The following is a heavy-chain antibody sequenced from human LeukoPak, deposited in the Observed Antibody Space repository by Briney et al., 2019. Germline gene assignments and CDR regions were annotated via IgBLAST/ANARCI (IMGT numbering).Heavy chain of an antibody. CDR1: GYTFTSYG. V-gene: IGHV1-3*01. CDR2: INAGNGNT. J-gene: IGHJ6*02. D-gene: IGHD1-26*01. Sequence: ASVKVSCKASGYTFTSYGISWVRQAPGQRLEWLGWINAGNGNTKYSQKFQGRVTITRDTSASTAYMELSSLRSEDTAVYYCARVRELLTPTYYYYYGMDVWGQGTTVTVSS. CDR3: ARVRELLTPTYYYYYGMDV.